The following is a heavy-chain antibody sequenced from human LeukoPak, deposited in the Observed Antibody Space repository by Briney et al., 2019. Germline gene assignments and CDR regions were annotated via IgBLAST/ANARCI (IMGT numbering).Heavy chain of an antibody. J-gene: IGHJ5*02. Sequence: SETLSLTCTVSGGSISSYYWSWIRQPAGKGLEWIGRIYTSGSTNYNPSLKSRVTISVDTSKNQFSLKLSSVTAADTAVYYCARGHTVVTDFGLNWFDPWGQGTLVAVSS. V-gene: IGHV4-4*07. D-gene: IGHD4-23*01. CDR3: ARGHTVVTDFGLNWFDP. CDR1: GGSISSYY. CDR2: IYTSGST.